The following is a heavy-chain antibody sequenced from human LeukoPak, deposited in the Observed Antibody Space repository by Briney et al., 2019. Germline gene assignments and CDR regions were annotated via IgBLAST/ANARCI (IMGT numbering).Heavy chain of an antibody. CDR3: ARRVTAIGYYYYGMDV. V-gene: IGHV1-18*01. CDR1: GYTFTSYG. J-gene: IGHJ6*02. CDR2: IGAYNGNT. D-gene: IGHD2-21*02. Sequence: GASVKVSCKASGYTFTSYGISWVRQAPGQGLEWMGWIGAYNGNTNYAQKLQGRVTMTTDTSTSTAYMELRSLRSDDTAVYYCARRVTAIGYYYYGMDVWGQGTTVTVS.